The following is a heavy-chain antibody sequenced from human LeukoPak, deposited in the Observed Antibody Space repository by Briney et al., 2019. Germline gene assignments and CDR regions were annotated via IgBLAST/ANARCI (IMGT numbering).Heavy chain of an antibody. V-gene: IGHV3-48*02. D-gene: IGHD3-3*01. CDR1: GFTFTTYN. CDR2: ISTTSSNI. J-gene: IGHJ4*02. Sequence: GGSLRLSCAASGFTFTTYNMNWVRQAPGKGLEWVSYISTTSSNIYYADSVEGRFTISRDNAKNLLYLQMDSLRDEDTAVYYCSRDGGSWSAYPLDYWGQGTLVTVSA. CDR3: SRDGGSWSAYPLDY.